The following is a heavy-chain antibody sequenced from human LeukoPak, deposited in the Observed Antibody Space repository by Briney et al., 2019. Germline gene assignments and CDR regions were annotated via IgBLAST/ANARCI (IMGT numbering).Heavy chain of an antibody. D-gene: IGHD3-22*01. J-gene: IGHJ4*02. CDR3: ARRSYSSGYYYFDY. Sequence: SGTLSLTCAVYGGSFSGYYRSWIRQPPGKALEWIGYIYNSGSTNYNPSLKSRVTISVDTSKNQFSLKLSSVTAADTAVYYCARRSYSSGYYYFDYWGQGTLVTVSS. V-gene: IGHV4-59*08. CDR2: IYNSGST. CDR1: GGSFSGYY.